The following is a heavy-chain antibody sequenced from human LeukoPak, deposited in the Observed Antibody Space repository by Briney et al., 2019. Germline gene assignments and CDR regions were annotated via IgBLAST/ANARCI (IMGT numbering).Heavy chain of an antibody. Sequence: GGSLRLSCAASGFTFSSYGMHWVRQAQGKGLEWVAFIRYDGSNKYFADSVKGRFTVSRDNSKNTLYLQMNSLRAEDTAVYYCAKDQANVARLIVLVVAALDYWGQGTLVTVSS. CDR3: AKDQANVARLIVLVVAALDY. CDR1: GFTFSSYG. J-gene: IGHJ4*02. CDR2: IRYDGSNK. V-gene: IGHV3-30*02. D-gene: IGHD2-15*01.